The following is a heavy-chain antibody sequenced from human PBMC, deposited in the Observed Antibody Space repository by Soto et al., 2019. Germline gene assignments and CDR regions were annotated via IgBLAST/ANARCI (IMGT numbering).Heavy chain of an antibody. J-gene: IGHJ4*02. V-gene: IGHV1-3*01. D-gene: IGHD3-16*01. CDR3: ARDGTMITKLPFDY. Sequence: GASVKVSCKASGYTFTSYAMHWVRQAPGQRLEWMGWINASNGNTKYSQKFQGRVTITRDTSASTAYMELSSLRSEDTAVYYCARDGTMITKLPFDYWGQGTLVTVSS. CDR2: INASNGNT. CDR1: GYTFTSYA.